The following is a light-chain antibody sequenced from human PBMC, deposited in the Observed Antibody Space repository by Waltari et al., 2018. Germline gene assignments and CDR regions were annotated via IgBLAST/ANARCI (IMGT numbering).Light chain of an antibody. V-gene: IGKV3-15*01. Sequence: EIVMTQSPATLSVSPGERATLSCMASQSVSSNLAWYQQKPGQAPRLLSYGASTRATGIPARFSGSGSGTEFTLTISSMQSEDFAVYYCQQYNNWPPLTFGGGTKVEIK. CDR2: GAS. J-gene: IGKJ4*01. CDR1: QSVSSN. CDR3: QQYNNWPPLT.